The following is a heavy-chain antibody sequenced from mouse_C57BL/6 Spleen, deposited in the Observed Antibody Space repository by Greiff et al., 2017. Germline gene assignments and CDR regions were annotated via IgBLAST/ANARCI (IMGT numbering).Heavy chain of an antibody. CDR2: ISSGSSTI. J-gene: IGHJ3*01. CDR1: GFTFSDYG. D-gene: IGHD2-1*01. Sequence: EVQLVESGGGLVKPGGSLTLSCAASGFTFSDYGMHWVRQAPEKGLEWVAYISSGSSTIYYAATVSGRFTISRDNAKNTLFRQMTILRSEDTAVDYCARRGIYYDNYEAWFAYWGQGTLVTVSA. V-gene: IGHV5-17*01. CDR3: ARRGIYYDNYEAWFAY.